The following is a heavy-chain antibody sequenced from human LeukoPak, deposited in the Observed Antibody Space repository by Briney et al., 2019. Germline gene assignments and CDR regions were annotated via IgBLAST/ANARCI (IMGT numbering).Heavy chain of an antibody. CDR1: GFTFSSYG. V-gene: IGHV3-21*01. J-gene: IGHJ6*04. CDR2: ISSSSNYI. CDR3: SGYYGMDV. Sequence: GGSLRLSCAASGFTFSSYGMNWVRQAPGKGLEWVSSISSSSNYIYYADSVKGRFTISRDNAKNSLYLQMNSLRAEDTAVYYCSGYYGMDVWGKGTTVTVSS.